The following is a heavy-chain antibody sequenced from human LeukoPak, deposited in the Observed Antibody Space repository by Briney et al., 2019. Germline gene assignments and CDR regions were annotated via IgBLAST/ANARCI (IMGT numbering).Heavy chain of an antibody. Sequence: QPGGSLRLSCTASGFTFSSYSLNWVRQAPGKGLEWVSYISSSSSTIYYADSVKGRFTISRDNAKNSLYLQMNSLRAEDTAVYYCARLDYDFWSGRIPNYFDYWGQGTLVTVSS. CDR3: ARLDYDFWSGRIPNYFDY. J-gene: IGHJ4*02. V-gene: IGHV3-48*01. CDR1: GFTFSSYS. D-gene: IGHD3-3*01. CDR2: ISSSSSTI.